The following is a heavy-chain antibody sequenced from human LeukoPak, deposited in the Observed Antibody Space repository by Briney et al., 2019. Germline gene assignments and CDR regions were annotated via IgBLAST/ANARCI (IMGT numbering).Heavy chain of an antibody. V-gene: IGHV1-69*04. CDR2: IIPILGIA. J-gene: IGHJ3*02. CDR3: SRDRPSGEAFDI. CDR1: GGTFSSYA. D-gene: IGHD1-26*01. Sequence: SVKVSCKASGGTFSSYAISWVRQAPGQGLEWMGRIIPILGIANYAQKFQGRVTITADKSTSTAYMELSSLRSEDTAVYYCSRDRPSGEAFDIWGQGTMVTVSS.